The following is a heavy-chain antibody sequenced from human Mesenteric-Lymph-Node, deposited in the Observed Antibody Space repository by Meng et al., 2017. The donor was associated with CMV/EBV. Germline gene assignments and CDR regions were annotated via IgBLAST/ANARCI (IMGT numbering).Heavy chain of an antibody. J-gene: IGHJ4*02. Sequence: GESLKISCAASGFTFSSYSMNWVRQAPGKGLEWIAYISSDGGTLYYANSVKGRFTISRDNDMKSLYLEMKSLRAEDTAIYFCASARIYSSLDYWGRGTVVTVSS. D-gene: IGHD5-18*01. CDR3: ASARIYSSLDY. CDR1: GFTFSSYS. V-gene: IGHV3-48*04. CDR2: ISSDGGTL.